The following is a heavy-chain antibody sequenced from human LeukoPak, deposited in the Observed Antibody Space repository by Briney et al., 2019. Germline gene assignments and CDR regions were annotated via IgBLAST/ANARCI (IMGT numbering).Heavy chain of an antibody. D-gene: IGHD3-10*01. J-gene: IGHJ6*02. Sequence: GASVKVSCKASGYTFTSYYMHWVRQAPGQGLEWLGIINPSGGSTSYAQKFQGRVTMTRDTSTSTVYMELSSLRSEDTAVYYCARGSLWFGELIPSYYSYYGMDVWGQGTTVTVSS. CDR3: ARGSLWFGELIPSYYSYYGMDV. CDR2: INPSGGST. V-gene: IGHV1-46*01. CDR1: GYTFTSYY.